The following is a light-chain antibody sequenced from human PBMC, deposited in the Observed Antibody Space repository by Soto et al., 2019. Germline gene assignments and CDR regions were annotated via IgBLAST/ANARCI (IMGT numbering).Light chain of an antibody. CDR2: AAS. CDR3: QQANSFPRT. J-gene: IGKJ1*01. V-gene: IGKV1D-12*01. Sequence: DIQMTQSPSSVSASVGDRVTITCRASQAISTWLALYQQKPGKAPKLLIYAASNLQTGVPSRFSGSGSGTDFTLTISSLQPEDFATYYCQQANSFPRTFGQGTKVEIK. CDR1: QAISTW.